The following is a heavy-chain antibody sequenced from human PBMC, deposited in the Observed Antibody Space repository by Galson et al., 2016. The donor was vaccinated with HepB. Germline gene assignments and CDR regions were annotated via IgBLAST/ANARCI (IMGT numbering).Heavy chain of an antibody. J-gene: IGHJ6*02. CDR3: AGHASSSSPTDYNYYYYGMDV. V-gene: IGHV5-51*01. Sequence: QSGAEVKKPGESLKISCKGSGYSFTSYWIGWVRQMPGKGLEWMGIIYPGDSDTRYSPSFQCQVTISADKSISTAYLQWSSLKASDTAMYYCAGHASSSSPTDYNYYYYGMDVWGQGTTVTVSS. D-gene: IGHD6-6*01. CDR1: GYSFTSYW. CDR2: IYPGDSDT.